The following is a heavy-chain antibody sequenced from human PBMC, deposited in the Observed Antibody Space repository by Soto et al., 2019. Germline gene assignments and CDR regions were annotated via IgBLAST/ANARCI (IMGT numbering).Heavy chain of an antibody. CDR1: GFTFDDYA. V-gene: IGHV3-9*01. Sequence: EVQLVESGGGLVQPGRSLRLSCAASGFTFDDYAMHWVRQAPGKGLEWVSGISWNSGSIGYADSVKGRFTISRDNAKNSLYLQMIRMRAEDTALYYCAKSVRIRYYYYYYGMDVWGQGTTVTVAS. D-gene: IGHD3-10*01. J-gene: IGHJ6*02. CDR2: ISWNSGSI. CDR3: AKSVRIRYYYYYYGMDV.